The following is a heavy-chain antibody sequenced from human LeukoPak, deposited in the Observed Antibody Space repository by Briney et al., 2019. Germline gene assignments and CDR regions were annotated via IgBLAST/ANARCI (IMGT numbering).Heavy chain of an antibody. Sequence: GGSLRLSCAASGFTFSSYAMSWVRQAPGKGLEWVSAISGSGGSTYYADSVKGRFTISRDNSKNTLYLQMNSLRAEDTAVYYCAKDLYMVRGVINPFDCWGQGTLVTVSS. CDR3: AKDLYMVRGVINPFDC. CDR2: ISGSGGST. J-gene: IGHJ4*02. D-gene: IGHD3-10*01. V-gene: IGHV3-23*01. CDR1: GFTFSSYA.